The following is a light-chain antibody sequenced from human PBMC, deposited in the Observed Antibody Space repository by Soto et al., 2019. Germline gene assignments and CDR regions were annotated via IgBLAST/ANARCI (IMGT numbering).Light chain of an antibody. CDR1: QSISSW. CDR3: QQYNSYSPTT. CDR2: DAS. J-gene: IGKJ4*01. V-gene: IGKV1-5*01. Sequence: DIQITQSPSTLSASVGVRVTITCRASQSISSWLAWYQQKPGKAPKLLIYDASILESGVPSRVSGSGSGTEVTRTITSMQPDDFATYYCQQYNSYSPTTFGGGTKVEIK.